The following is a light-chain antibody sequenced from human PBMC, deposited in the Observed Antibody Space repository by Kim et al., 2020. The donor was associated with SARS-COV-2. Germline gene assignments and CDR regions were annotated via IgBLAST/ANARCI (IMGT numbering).Light chain of an antibody. J-gene: IGKJ4*01. CDR1: QSINAY. V-gene: IGKV1-39*01. CDR2: AAS. Sequence: DIQMTQSPSSLAASVGDRVTIACRASQSINAYLNWYQQKPGKAPILLIYAASTLQSGVPSRFSGSGSGTDFTLTISSLQPEDFATYYCQQSHTAPLLTFGGGTKLEI. CDR3: QQSHTAPLLT.